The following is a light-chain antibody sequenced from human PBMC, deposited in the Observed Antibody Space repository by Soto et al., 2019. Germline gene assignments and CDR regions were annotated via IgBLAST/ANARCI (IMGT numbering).Light chain of an antibody. J-gene: IGKJ5*01. V-gene: IGKV1-9*01. CDR1: QGISSY. CDR2: AAS. CDR3: QQYYSFPIT. Sequence: IQLTQSPSSLSASVGDRVTITCRASQGISSYLAWYQQKPGKAPKLLIYAASTLQSGVPSRFSGSGSGTDFTLTISCLQSEDFATYYCQQYYSFPITFGQGTRLEI.